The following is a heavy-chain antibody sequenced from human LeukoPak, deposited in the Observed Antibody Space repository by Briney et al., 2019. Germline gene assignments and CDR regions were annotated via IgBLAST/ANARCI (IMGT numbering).Heavy chain of an antibody. CDR3: AKGYDSTYYHYYFMDV. D-gene: IGHD3-22*01. V-gene: IGHV3-23*01. Sequence: QPGGTLRLSCAASGFTFSSYGMSWVRQAPGKGLEWVSAISGSGGSTYYADSVKGRFTISRDNSKNTLYLQMNSLRAEDTAVYYCAKGYDSTYYHYYFMDVWGKGTTVTISS. J-gene: IGHJ6*03. CDR1: GFTFSSYG. CDR2: ISGSGGST.